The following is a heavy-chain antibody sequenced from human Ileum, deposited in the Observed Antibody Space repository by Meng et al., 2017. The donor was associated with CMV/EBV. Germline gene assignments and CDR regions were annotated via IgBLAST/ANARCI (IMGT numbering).Heavy chain of an antibody. D-gene: IGHD6-13*01. CDR2: TYYRSKWYN. Sequence: QTPAVTGAISGDSVSSNSAAWNWIRQAPARGLEWLGRTYYRSKWYNDYAVSVKSRITIHPDTSKNQFYLQLNPVTPEDTAVYYCARDIAAAGREAGNFDYWGQGTLVTVSS. CDR3: ARDIAAAGREAGNFDY. J-gene: IGHJ4*02. V-gene: IGHV6-1*01. CDR1: GDSVSSNSAA.